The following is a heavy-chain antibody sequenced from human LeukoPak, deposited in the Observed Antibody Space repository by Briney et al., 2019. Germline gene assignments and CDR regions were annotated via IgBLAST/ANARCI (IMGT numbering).Heavy chain of an antibody. J-gene: IGHJ3*02. V-gene: IGHV3-23*01. Sequence: GGSLRLSCAASGFTFSTYAMSWVRQAPGKGLEWVAAISGGIMINTYYTDSVKGRFTISRDNSKNTLYLQMNSLRDNDTAVYYCAKDPVVGAPHVFDIWGQGTMVTVSS. CDR1: GFTFSTYA. CDR2: ISGGIMINT. CDR3: AKDPVVGAPHVFDI. D-gene: IGHD3-16*02.